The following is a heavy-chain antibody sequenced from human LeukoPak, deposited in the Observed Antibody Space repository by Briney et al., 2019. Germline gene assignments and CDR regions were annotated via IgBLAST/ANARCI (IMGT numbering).Heavy chain of an antibody. CDR3: ARILSSWGYFDY. D-gene: IGHD6-13*01. CDR1: GYTFTSYG. CDR2: INPNSGGT. V-gene: IGHV1-2*02. J-gene: IGHJ4*02. Sequence: GASVKVSCKASGYTFTSYGISWVRQAPGQGLEWMGWINPNSGGTNYAQKFQGRVTMTRDTSISTAYMELSRLRSDDTAVYYCARILSSWGYFDYWGQGTLVTVSS.